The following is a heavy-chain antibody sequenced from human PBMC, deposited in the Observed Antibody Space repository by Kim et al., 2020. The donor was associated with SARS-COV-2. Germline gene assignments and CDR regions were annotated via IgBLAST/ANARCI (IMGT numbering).Heavy chain of an antibody. CDR3: ARCQYYYGMDV. J-gene: IGHJ6*02. CDR2: T. V-gene: IGHV4-31*02. Sequence: TYYNPSLKSRVTISVDTSKNQFSLKLSSVTAADTAVYYCARCQYYYGMDVWGQGTTVTVSS.